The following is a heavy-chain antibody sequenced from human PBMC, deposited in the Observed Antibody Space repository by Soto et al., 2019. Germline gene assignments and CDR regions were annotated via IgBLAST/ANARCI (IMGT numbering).Heavy chain of an antibody. Sequence: ASVKVSCKASGYTFTSYGISWVRQAPGQGLEWMGWISAYNGNTNHAQKLQGRVTMTTDTSTSTAYMELRSLRSDDTAVYYCARDQPSGVPAAMEFDPWGQGTLVTVSS. D-gene: IGHD2-2*01. CDR2: ISAYNGNT. CDR1: GYTFTSYG. J-gene: IGHJ5*02. CDR3: ARDQPSGVPAAMEFDP. V-gene: IGHV1-18*01.